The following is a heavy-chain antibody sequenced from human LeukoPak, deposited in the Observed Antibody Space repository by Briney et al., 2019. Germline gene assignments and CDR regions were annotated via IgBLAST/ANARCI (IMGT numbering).Heavy chain of an antibody. D-gene: IGHD4-11*01. CDR2: INPNSGGT. CDR3: ARDRGEDYSNYVDY. J-gene: IGHJ4*02. Sequence: ASVKVSYKASGYTFTGYYMHWVRQAPGQGLEWMGWINPNSGGTNYAQKFQGRVTMTRDTSISTAYMELSRLRSDDTAVYYCARDRGEDYSNYVDYWGQGTLVTVSS. CDR1: GYTFTGYY. V-gene: IGHV1-2*02.